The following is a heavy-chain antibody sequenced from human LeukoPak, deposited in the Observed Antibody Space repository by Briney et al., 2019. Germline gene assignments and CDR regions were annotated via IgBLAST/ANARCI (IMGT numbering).Heavy chain of an antibody. CDR3: AREVPPRMWGVRGVPFDY. D-gene: IGHD3-10*01. CDR1: GGSISSSNW. Sequence: SGTLSLTCAVSGGSISSSNWWSWVRQPAGKGLEWIGRIYTSGSTNYNPSLKSRVTMSVDTSKNQFSLKLSSVTAADTAVYYCAREVPPRMWGVRGVPFDYWGQGTLVTVSS. J-gene: IGHJ4*02. V-gene: IGHV4-4*02. CDR2: IYTSGST.